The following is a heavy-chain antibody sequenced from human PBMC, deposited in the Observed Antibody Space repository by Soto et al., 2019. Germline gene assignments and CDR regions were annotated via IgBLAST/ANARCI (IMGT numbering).Heavy chain of an antibody. D-gene: IGHD6-6*01. V-gene: IGHV3-23*01. CDR1: GFTFSSYA. J-gene: IGHJ6*02. CDR3: AKEVESRSSRRSSYYYYCMDV. Sequence: PGGLLRLSCAAFGFTFSSYAMSWVRQAPGKGLEWVSAIRGSGGSTYYADSVKGRFTISRDNSKNTLYLQMNSLRAEDTAVYYCAKEVESRSSRRSSYYYYCMDVWGQGTTVPVSS. CDR2: IRGSGGST.